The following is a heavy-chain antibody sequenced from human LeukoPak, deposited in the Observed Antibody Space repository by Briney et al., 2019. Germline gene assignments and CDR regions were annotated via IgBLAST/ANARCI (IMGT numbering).Heavy chain of an antibody. V-gene: IGHV3-74*01. Sequence: GGSLRLSCAASGFTFSSHWMHWVRRAPGKGLVWVSRVSSDGSSTRYADSVQGRFTISRDNAKNTLYLQMNSLRAGDTAVYYCARGGSPPEALGDAFDIWGQGTMVTVSS. CDR2: VSSDGSST. CDR3: ARGGSPPEALGDAFDI. CDR1: GFTFSSHW. J-gene: IGHJ3*02. D-gene: IGHD1-26*01.